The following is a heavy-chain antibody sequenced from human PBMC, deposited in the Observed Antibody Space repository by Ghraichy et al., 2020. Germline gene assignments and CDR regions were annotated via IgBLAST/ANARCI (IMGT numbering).Heavy chain of an antibody. CDR3: ARDIAVAGRTMYYFDY. V-gene: IGHV4-38-2*02. J-gene: IGHJ4*02. D-gene: IGHD6-19*01. CDR2: MHHSGNT. Sequence: ESLSLTCTVSGFSISSSYYWAWIRQPPGKALEWIGSMHHSGNTYSTPSLKSRVTMSVDTSENQFSLKLSFVTAADTAVYYCARDIAVAGRTMYYFDYWGRGTLVTVSS. CDR1: GFSISSSYY.